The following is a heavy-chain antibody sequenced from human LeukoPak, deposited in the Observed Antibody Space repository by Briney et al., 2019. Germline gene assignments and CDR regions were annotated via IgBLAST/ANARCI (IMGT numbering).Heavy chain of an antibody. Sequence: GGSLRLSCAASGFTFSSYGMHWVCQAPGKGLEWVAVISYDGSNKYYADSVKGRFTISRDNSKNTLYLQMNSLRAEDTAVYYCAKSRTEYQLLKAFDYWGQGTLVTVSS. CDR3: AKSRTEYQLLKAFDY. CDR1: GFTFSSYG. CDR2: ISYDGSNK. J-gene: IGHJ4*02. V-gene: IGHV3-30*18. D-gene: IGHD2-2*01.